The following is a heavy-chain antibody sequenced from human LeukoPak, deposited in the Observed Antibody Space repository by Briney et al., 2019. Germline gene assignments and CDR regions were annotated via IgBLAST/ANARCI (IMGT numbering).Heavy chain of an antibody. D-gene: IGHD3-9*01. J-gene: IGHJ6*03. CDR3: ARGRRVLRYFDWLPLYYYMDV. V-gene: IGHV1-8*01. CDR1: GYTFTSYD. Sequence: ASVKVSCKASGYTFTSYDINWVRQVTGQGLEWMGWMNPNSGNTGYAQKFQGRVTMTRNTSISTAYMELSSLRSEDTAVYYCARGRRVLRYFDWLPLYYYMDVWGKGTTVTVSS. CDR2: MNPNSGNT.